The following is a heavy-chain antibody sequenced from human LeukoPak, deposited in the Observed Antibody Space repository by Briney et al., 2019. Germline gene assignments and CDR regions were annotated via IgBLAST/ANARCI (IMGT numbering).Heavy chain of an antibody. Sequence: GRSLRLSCAASGFTFSSYGMHWVRQAPGKGLEWVSVISYDGRKKFYADSVKGRFTISRDKSKNTLYLQMNSLRAEDTAMYYCARGEGYSGNDEVYYYSGMDVWGQGTTVTVSS. CDR2: ISYDGRKK. CDR1: GFTFSSYG. J-gene: IGHJ6*02. D-gene: IGHD5-12*01. CDR3: ARGEGYSGNDEVYYYSGMDV. V-gene: IGHV3-30*03.